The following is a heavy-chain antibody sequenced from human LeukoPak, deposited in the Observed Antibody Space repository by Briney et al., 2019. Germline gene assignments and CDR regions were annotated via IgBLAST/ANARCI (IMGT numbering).Heavy chain of an antibody. Sequence: PGGSLRLSCAASGFTFSSYWMHWVRQAPGKGQVWVARIRPEGTTTAYADSVKGRFTISRDNAKNTLFLQMNSLSAEDTAVYYCARDLDWILFDYWGQGTLVTVSS. CDR3: ARDLDWILFDY. J-gene: IGHJ4*02. CDR2: IRPEGTTT. CDR1: GFTFSSYW. D-gene: IGHD3-9*01. V-gene: IGHV3-74*03.